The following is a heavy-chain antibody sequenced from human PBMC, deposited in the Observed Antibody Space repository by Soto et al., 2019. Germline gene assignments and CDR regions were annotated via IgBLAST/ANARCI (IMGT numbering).Heavy chain of an antibody. Sequence: SETLSLTCAVYGGSISSSSYYWGWIRQPPGKGLEWIGSIYYSGSTYYNPSLKSRVTISVDTSKNQFSLKLSSVTAADTAVYYCARRTYSSSSDYWGQGTLVTVSS. CDR3: ARRTYSSSSDY. J-gene: IGHJ4*02. V-gene: IGHV4-39*01. CDR2: IYYSGST. D-gene: IGHD6-6*01. CDR1: GGSISSSSYY.